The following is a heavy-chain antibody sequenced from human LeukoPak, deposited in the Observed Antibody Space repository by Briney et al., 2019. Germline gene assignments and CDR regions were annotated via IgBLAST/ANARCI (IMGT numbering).Heavy chain of an antibody. CDR2: IYYSGST. D-gene: IGHD3-3*01. CDR3: ARGRSVVYYDFWSGYPQYNWFDP. CDR1: GGSISSYY. Sequence: SETLSLTCTVSGGSISSYYWSWIRQPPGKGLEWIGYIYYSGSTNYNPSLKSRVTISVDTSKNQFSPKLSSVTAADTAVYYCARGRSVVYYDFWSGYPQYNWFDPWGQGTLVTVSS. J-gene: IGHJ5*02. V-gene: IGHV4-59*12.